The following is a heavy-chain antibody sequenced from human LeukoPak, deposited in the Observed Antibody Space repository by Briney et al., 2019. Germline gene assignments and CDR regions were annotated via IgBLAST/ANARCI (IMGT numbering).Heavy chain of an antibody. Sequence: GGSLRLSCAASGFTFSSYSMNWVRQAPGKGLEWVSYISSSSSTIYYADSVKGRFTISRDNAKNSLYLQMNSLRAEDTAVYYCAREGSYCGGDCHPYYYYYMDVWGKGTTVTVSS. J-gene: IGHJ6*03. D-gene: IGHD2-21*01. CDR3: AREGSYCGGDCHPYYYYYMDV. CDR1: GFTFSSYS. V-gene: IGHV3-48*01. CDR2: ISSSSSTI.